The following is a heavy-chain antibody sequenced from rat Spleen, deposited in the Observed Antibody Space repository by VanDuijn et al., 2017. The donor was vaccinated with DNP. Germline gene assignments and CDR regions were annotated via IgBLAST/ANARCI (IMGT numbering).Heavy chain of an antibody. CDR1: GFTFSNYY. J-gene: IGHJ2*01. CDR3: TSNPHIRTAAPFDY. D-gene: IGHD3-8*01. V-gene: IGHV5-27*01. Sequence: EVQLVESGGGLVQPGRSLKLSCAASGFTFSNYYMAWVRQAPTKGLEWVASISPSGGSTYYRDSVKGRFTVSRDNAKSTLYLQVNSLRSEDTATYYCTSNPHIRTAAPFDYWGQGVMVTVSS. CDR2: ISPSGGST.